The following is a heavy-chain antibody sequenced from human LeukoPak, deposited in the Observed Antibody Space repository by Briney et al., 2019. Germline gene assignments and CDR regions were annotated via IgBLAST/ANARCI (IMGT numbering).Heavy chain of an antibody. Sequence: GASVKVSCKASGYTFMSYGIHWLRQAPGQGLEWMGWSSVYNGNTNYAQKLQGRVTMTTDTTTSTAYMELRTLMSDDTAVYYCAKGRRVDADDHFDYWGQGTLVTVSS. CDR2: SSVYNGNT. V-gene: IGHV1-18*01. CDR3: AKGRRVDADDHFDY. D-gene: IGHD1-1*01. J-gene: IGHJ4*02. CDR1: GYTFMSYG.